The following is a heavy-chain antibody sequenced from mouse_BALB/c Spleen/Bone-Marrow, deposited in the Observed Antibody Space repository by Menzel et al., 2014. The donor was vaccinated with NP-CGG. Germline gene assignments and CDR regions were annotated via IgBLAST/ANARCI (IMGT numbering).Heavy chain of an antibody. Sequence: EVKLVESGGGIVQPGGSRKLSCAASGFTFSSFGMHWVRQAPEKGLEWVAYISSGSSTIYYADTVMGRFTISRDNPKNTLFLQMTSLRSEDTAMYYCARSGSSSGYFDYWGQGTTLTVSS. J-gene: IGHJ2*01. CDR2: ISSGSSTI. CDR3: ARSGSSSGYFDY. CDR1: GFTFSSFG. V-gene: IGHV5-17*02. D-gene: IGHD1-1*01.